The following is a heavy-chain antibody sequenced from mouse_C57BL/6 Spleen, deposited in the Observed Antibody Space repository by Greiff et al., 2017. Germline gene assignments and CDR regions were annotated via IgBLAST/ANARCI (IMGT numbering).Heavy chain of an antibody. CDR1: GYTFTSYW. CDR3: ARRGSTMVTTRAMDY. D-gene: IGHD2-2*01. CDR2: IYPGSGSP. J-gene: IGHJ4*01. V-gene: IGHV1-55*01. Sequence: VQLQQSGAELVKPGASVKMSCKASGYTFTSYWITWVKQRPGQGLEWIGDIYPGSGSPYYNEKFKSKATLTVDTSSSTAYMQLSSLTSADSAVYYCARRGSTMVTTRAMDYWGQGTSVTVSS.